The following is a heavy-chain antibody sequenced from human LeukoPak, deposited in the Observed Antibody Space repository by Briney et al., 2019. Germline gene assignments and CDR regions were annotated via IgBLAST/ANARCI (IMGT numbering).Heavy chain of an antibody. J-gene: IGHJ6*03. V-gene: IGHV3-48*01. CDR3: ARERELVHYYYYYYMDV. CDR1: GFTFSSYS. CDR2: ISSSSSTI. Sequence: GGSLRLSCAASGFTFSSYSMSWVRQAPGKGLEWVSYISSSSSTIYYADSVKGRFTISRDNAKNSLYLQMNSLRAEDTAVYYCARERELVHYYYYYYMDVWGKGTTVTVSS. D-gene: IGHD1-26*01.